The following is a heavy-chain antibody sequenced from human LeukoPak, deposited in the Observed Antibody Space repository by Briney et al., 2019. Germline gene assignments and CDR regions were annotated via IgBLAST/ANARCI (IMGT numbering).Heavy chain of an antibody. CDR1: GGSITDYY. CDR2: IYKSGST. D-gene: IGHD1-26*01. CDR3: ARDDRVSGSFLRWFDP. V-gene: IGHV4-4*07. J-gene: IGHJ5*02. Sequence: SETLSLTCTVSGGSITDYYWSWIRQPAGKGLEWIGHIYKSGSTDYNPSLKSRVTMSMDTSKSQFSLNLRSVTAADTAVYYCARDDRVSGSFLRWFDPWGQGTLVTVSS.